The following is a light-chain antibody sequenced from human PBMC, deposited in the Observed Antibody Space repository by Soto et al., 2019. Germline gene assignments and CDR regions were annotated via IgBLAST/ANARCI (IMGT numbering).Light chain of an antibody. CDR3: QQYNNWPPL. V-gene: IGKV3-15*01. J-gene: IGKJ2*01. CDR1: QSVSSN. CDR2: GAS. Sequence: EIVMTQSPATLSVSPGERATLSCRASQSVSSNLAWYQQKPGQAPRLLIYGASTRATGIPARFSGSGSGTESTLTISSLQSEDFAVDYCQQYNNWPPLFGQGTKMEIK.